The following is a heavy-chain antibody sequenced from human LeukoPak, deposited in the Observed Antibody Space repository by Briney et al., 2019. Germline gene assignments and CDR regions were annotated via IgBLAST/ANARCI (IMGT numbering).Heavy chain of an antibody. CDR2: ISSSSSYI. Sequence: GGSLRLSCAASGFTFSSYSMNWVRQAPGKGLEWVSSISSSSSYIYYADSVKGRFTISRDNAKNSLYLQMNSLRAEDTAVYYCAKQAYGSGTYTTASFDSWGQGTLVTVSS. V-gene: IGHV3-21*01. CDR3: AKQAYGSGTYTTASFDS. CDR1: GFTFSSYS. J-gene: IGHJ4*02. D-gene: IGHD3-10*01.